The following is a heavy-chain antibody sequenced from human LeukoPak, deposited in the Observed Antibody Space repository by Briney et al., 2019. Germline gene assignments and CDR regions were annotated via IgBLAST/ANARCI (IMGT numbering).Heavy chain of an antibody. CDR2: MNPNSGNT. CDR3: ARGLYDFWSGTLFDY. J-gene: IGHJ4*02. Sequence: ASVKVSCKASGYAFTSYDINWVRQATGQGLEWMGWMNPNSGNTGYAQKFQGRVTITRNTSISTAYMELSSLRSEDTAVYYCARGLYDFWSGTLFDYWGQGTLVTVSS. CDR1: GYAFTSYD. D-gene: IGHD3-3*01. V-gene: IGHV1-8*03.